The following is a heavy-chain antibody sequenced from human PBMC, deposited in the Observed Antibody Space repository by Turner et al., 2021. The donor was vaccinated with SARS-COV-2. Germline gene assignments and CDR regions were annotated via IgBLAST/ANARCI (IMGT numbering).Heavy chain of an antibody. Sequence: VQLVTAGGGLIPPGGSLRRSCADSGTVASSNYMNWVRRARGKGLEWVEVIYSGGSTYYADSVKGRFTISRANTKNTLYLKMNSLRAEDTDVYYCARDLGTDSVDVWGQGTMVTVSS. CDR1: GTVASSNY. D-gene: IGHD2-8*02. CDR2: IYSGGST. V-gene: IGHV3-53*01. CDR3: ARDLGTDSVDV. J-gene: IGHJ6*02.